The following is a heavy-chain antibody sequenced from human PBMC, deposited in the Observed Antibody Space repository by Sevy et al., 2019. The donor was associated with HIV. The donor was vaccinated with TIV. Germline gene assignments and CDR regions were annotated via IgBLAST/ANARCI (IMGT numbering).Heavy chain of an antibody. D-gene: IGHD1-1*01. V-gene: IGHV4-59*11. CDR2: IYYSGST. J-gene: IGHJ4*02. Sequence: SETLSLTCTVSDVSISSHYWSWIRQPPGMGLQWIGYIYYSGSTNYNPSLKSRVTMSLDTSKNQFSLKLSSVTAADTAVYYCARLLRYNPCFDYWGQGALVTVSS. CDR1: DVSISSHY. CDR3: ARLLRYNPCFDY.